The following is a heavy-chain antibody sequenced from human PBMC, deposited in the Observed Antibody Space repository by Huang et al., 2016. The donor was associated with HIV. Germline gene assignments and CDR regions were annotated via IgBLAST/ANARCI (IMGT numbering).Heavy chain of an antibody. V-gene: IGHV4-39*01. Sequence: VSGDFISSTNYYWGWIRQSPGKGLEWVGSVYQSGSTNYNPSLKSRVTLSVDTSRNQCSLRLNSVTAADTAVYYCASQHIGAAATWFWGRGTQVAVSS. CDR1: GDFISSTNYY. CDR2: VYQSGST. J-gene: IGHJ4*02. CDR3: ASQHIGAAATWF. D-gene: IGHD6-13*01.